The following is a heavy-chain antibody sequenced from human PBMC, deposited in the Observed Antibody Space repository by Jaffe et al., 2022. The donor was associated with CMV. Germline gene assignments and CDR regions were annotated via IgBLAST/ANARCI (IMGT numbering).Heavy chain of an antibody. CDR3: AKDWYEQWLPGY. D-gene: IGHD6-19*01. J-gene: IGHJ4*02. V-gene: IGHV3-23*01. Sequence: EVQLLESGGGLVQPGGSLRLSCAASGFTFSDYAMNWVRQAPGKGLEWVSTISGSGRNTYYADSVKGRFTISRDNSKNTLYLLMNSLRAEDTAVYYCAKDWYEQWLPGYWGQGTLVTVSS. CDR1: GFTFSDYA. CDR2: ISGSGRNT.